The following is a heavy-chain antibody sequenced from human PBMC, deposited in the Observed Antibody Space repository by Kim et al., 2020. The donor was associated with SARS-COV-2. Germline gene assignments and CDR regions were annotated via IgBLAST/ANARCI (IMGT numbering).Heavy chain of an antibody. D-gene: IGHD6-13*01. CDR2: ISGSGGST. J-gene: IGHJ5*02. CDR1: GFTFSSYA. V-gene: IGHV3-23*01. CDR3: AKDRKIAAAGGGPPGWFDP. Sequence: GGSLRLSCAASGFTFSSYAMSWVRQAPGKGLEWVSAISGSGGSTYYADSVKGRFTISRDNSKNTLYLQMNSLRAEDTAVYYCAKDRKIAAAGGGPPGWFDPWGQGTLVTVSS.